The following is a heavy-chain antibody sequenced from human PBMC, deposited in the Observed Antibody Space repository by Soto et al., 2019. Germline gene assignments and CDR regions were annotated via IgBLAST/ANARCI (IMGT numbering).Heavy chain of an antibody. Sequence: QVQLVQSGAEEKKPGASVKVSCKASGYTFTSYAMHWVRQAPGQRLEWMGWINAGNGNTKYSQKLQGRVTITRDTSASTAYMEPSSMRSDDTAVYLCARAWVVVTAPDYWGQGTLVTVSS. CDR2: INAGNGNT. J-gene: IGHJ4*02. D-gene: IGHD2-21*02. V-gene: IGHV1-3*05. CDR3: ARAWVVVTAPDY. CDR1: GYTFTSYA.